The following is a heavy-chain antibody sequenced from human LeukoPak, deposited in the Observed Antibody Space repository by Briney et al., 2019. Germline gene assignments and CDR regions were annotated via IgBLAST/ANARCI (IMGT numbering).Heavy chain of an antibody. CDR3: ARVYQSDILTGYFDY. CDR2: IYYSGST. D-gene: IGHD3-9*01. V-gene: IGHV4-39*06. J-gene: IGHJ4*02. Sequence: PSETLSLTCSVSGDSISGSSYYWGWIRQPPGKGLEWIGSIYYSGSTYYNPSLKSRVTISVDTSKNQFPLKLSSVTAADTAVYYCARVYQSDILTGYFDYWGQGTLVTVSS. CDR1: GDSISGSSYY.